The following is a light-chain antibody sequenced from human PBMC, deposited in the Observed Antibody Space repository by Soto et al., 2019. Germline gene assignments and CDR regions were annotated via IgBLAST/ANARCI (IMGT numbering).Light chain of an antibody. V-gene: IGKV1-39*01. CDR3: RQSYSTPPG. Sequence: DIQMTQSPSSLSASVGDRVTITCRASQSIISYLNWCQQKPGGAAKLLTYAASSLKGGVPSRFFGSSSGRDFTLTISSLQPEDFATYYCRQSYSTPPGFGGGTKVDIK. CDR1: QSIISY. J-gene: IGKJ4*01. CDR2: AAS.